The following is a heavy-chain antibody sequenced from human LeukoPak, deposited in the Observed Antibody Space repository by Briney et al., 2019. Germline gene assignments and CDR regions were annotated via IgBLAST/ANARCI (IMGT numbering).Heavy chain of an antibody. J-gene: IGHJ5*02. Sequence: GGSLRLSCAASGFTFNDYYMSWIRQAPGKGLEWLSYINIGGTNTHYADFVKGRFTISRDNAKKSLYLEMNNLRAEDTAVYYCATDGAGFDTWGQGVLVTVSS. CDR1: GFTFNDYY. CDR3: ATDGAGFDT. CDR2: INIGGTNT. V-gene: IGHV3-11*01.